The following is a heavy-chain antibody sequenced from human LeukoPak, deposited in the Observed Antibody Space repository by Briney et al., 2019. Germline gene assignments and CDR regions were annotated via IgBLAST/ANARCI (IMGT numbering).Heavy chain of an antibody. CDR3: ARAPRVPAALHLGYWFDP. CDR1: GGSIRSGDYY. D-gene: IGHD2-2*01. V-gene: IGHV4-30-4*08. CDR2: IYYTGSN. J-gene: IGHJ5*02. Sequence: SQTLSLTCTVSGGSIRSGDYYWSWIRQPPGKGLEWIGYIYYTGSNYYNPSLKSRVIISVDTSKNQFSLKLSSVTAADTAVYYCARAPRVPAALHLGYWFDPWGQGTLVTVSS.